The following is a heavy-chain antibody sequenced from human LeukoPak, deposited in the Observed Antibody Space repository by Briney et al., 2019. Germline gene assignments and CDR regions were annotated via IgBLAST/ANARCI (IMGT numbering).Heavy chain of an antibody. D-gene: IGHD4-17*01. Sequence: GGSLRLSCAASGFTVSSNYMSWVRQAPGKGLEWVSVIYSGGSTYYADSVKGRFTISRDNSKNTLYLQMNSLRAEDTAVYYCARETHDYGDSADAFDIWGQGTVVTVSS. CDR2: IYSGGST. CDR3: ARETHDYGDSADAFDI. CDR1: GFTVSSNY. J-gene: IGHJ3*02. V-gene: IGHV3-53*01.